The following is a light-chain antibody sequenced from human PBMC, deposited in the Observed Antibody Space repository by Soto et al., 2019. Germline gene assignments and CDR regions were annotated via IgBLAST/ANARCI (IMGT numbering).Light chain of an antibody. J-gene: IGKJ1*01. Sequence: DVVMAQSPLSLPVTRGQRPAITYRSTESLVYGDGNSYLNWCQQRPGQSPRRLIYKVSNRDSGVPDRFSGSGSGTDFTLTISSLQPDDFATYYCQQYYSYPVAFGQGTKVDI. CDR3: QQYYSYPVA. CDR1: ESLVYGDGNSY. V-gene: IGKV2-30*01. CDR2: KVS.